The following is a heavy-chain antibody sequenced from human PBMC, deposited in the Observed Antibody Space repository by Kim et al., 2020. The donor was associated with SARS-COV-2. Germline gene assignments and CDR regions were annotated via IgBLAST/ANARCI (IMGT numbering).Heavy chain of an antibody. J-gene: IGHJ4*02. D-gene: IGHD6-13*01. V-gene: IGHV1-46*01. Sequence: ASVKVSCKASEYTFTSYYMHWVRQAPGQGLEWMGIINPSGGSTSYAKKFQGRVTMTRDTSTSTVYMELSSLRSEDTAVYYCARDAYIGYSSSWYNDYWGQGTLVTVSS. CDR3: ARDAYIGYSSSWYNDY. CDR1: EYTFTSYY. CDR2: INPSGGST.